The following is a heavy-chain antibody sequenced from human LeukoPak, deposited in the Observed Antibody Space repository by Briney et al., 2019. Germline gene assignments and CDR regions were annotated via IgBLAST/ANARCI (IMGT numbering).Heavy chain of an antibody. CDR2: IYHSGST. D-gene: IGHD6-19*01. J-gene: IGHJ4*02. Sequence: SEILSLTCTVSGYSISSGYFWGWVRQPPGKGLEGNGNIYHSGSTYYNPSLKSRVAISVDTSKNQFCLKLSSVTAADTAVYYCARTLYSSGWCPFDYWGQGALVTVSS. V-gene: IGHV4-38-2*02. CDR1: GYSISSGYF. CDR3: ARTLYSSGWCPFDY.